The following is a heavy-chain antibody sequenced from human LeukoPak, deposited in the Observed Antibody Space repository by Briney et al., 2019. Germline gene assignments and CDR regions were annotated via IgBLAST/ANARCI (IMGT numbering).Heavy chain of an antibody. J-gene: IGHJ5*02. CDR1: GGSFSGYY. V-gene: IGHV4-59*10. CDR3: AGDIVATIGNWFDP. Sequence: MASETLSLTCAVYGGSFSGYYWSWIRQPAGKGLEWIGRIYTSGSTNYNPSLKSRVTMSVDTSKNQFSLKLSSVTAADAAVYYCAGDIVATIGNWFDPWGQGTLVTVSS. CDR2: IYTSGST. D-gene: IGHD5-12*01.